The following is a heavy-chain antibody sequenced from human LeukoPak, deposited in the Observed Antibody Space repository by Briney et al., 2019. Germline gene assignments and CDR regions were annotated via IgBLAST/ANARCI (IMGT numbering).Heavy chain of an antibody. V-gene: IGHV1-8*01. CDR1: GYTFTSYD. CDR2: ANPNSGHT. J-gene: IGHJ4*02. D-gene: IGHD2-15*01. CDR3: ARGAPGSYCSGGSCPYFDY. Sequence: GASVKVSCKASGYTFTSYDINWVRQATGQGLEWMGWANPNSGHTGYAQKFQGRVTMTRNTSISTAYMDLSSLRSEDTAVYYCARGAPGSYCSGGSCPYFDYWGQGTLVSVSS.